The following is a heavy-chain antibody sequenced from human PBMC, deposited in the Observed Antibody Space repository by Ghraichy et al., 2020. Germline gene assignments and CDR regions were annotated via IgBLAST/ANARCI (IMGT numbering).Heavy chain of an antibody. CDR2: VNSYSGGT. Sequence: ASVKVSCKASGYTFISYYIHWVRQAPGQGLEWMGIVNSYSGGTTYAQKFQGRVTLTRDTSTSTLYMEVSSLRSEDTAVYYCARAGRAEASGGEDYQGMDVWGQGTTVTVSS. CDR3: ARAGRAEASGGEDYQGMDV. D-gene: IGHD6-25*01. CDR1: GYTFISYY. J-gene: IGHJ6*02. V-gene: IGHV1-46*01.